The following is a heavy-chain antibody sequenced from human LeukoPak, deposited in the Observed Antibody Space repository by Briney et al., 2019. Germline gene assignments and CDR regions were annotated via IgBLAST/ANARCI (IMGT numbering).Heavy chain of an antibody. D-gene: IGHD6-13*01. J-gene: IGHJ4*02. CDR1: GFTFSTYA. CDR2: LSANGGST. Sequence: GGSLRLSCAASGFTFSTYAMSWVRQAPGKGLEWVSTLSANGGSTYYADSVKGRFTISRDNSKNTLNLQMISLRVEDTAVYYCAKPPPDSSSWLFDYWGQGTLVTVSS. V-gene: IGHV3-23*01. CDR3: AKPPPDSSSWLFDY.